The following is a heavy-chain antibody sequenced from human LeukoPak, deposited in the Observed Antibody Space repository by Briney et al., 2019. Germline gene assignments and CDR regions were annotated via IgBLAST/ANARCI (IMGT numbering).Heavy chain of an antibody. Sequence: NPSETLSLTCTVSGGSISSHYWSWIRQPAGKGLEWIGRIYHSGSTNYNPSLEGRVTMSIDTSKKQFSLMLSSVTAADTAVYYCAREGGNYDYWGQGTLVTVSS. CDR1: GGSISSHY. D-gene: IGHD3-16*01. V-gene: IGHV4-4*07. CDR2: IYHSGST. CDR3: AREGGNYDY. J-gene: IGHJ4*02.